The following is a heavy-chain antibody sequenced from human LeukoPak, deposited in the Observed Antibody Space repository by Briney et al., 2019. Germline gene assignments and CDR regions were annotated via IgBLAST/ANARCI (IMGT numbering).Heavy chain of an antibody. J-gene: IGHJ5*02. CDR2: IYYSGST. D-gene: IGHD4-17*01. CDR1: GGSISSYY. Sequence: SETLSLTCTVSGGSISSYYWSWIRQPPGKGLEWIGYIYYSGSTNYNPSLKSRVTISVDTSKNQFSLKLSSVTAADTAVYYCARGLRSNWFDPWGQGTLVTVSS. CDR3: ARGLRSNWFDP. V-gene: IGHV4-59*01.